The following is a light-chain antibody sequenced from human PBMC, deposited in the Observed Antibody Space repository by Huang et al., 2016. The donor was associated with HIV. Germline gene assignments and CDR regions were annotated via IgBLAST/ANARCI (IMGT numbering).Light chain of an antibody. J-gene: IGKJ5*01. Sequence: QLTQFPSSLSMSVGDRVIITCQASQDIANSLAWYQHKPGRAPKLLISAASTLQSGVPSRFSGGSAGTYFTLIITNLQPDDFASYYCQQLHSYPITFGQGTRLDI. V-gene: IGKV1-9*01. CDR1: QDIANS. CDR3: QQLHSYPIT. CDR2: AAS.